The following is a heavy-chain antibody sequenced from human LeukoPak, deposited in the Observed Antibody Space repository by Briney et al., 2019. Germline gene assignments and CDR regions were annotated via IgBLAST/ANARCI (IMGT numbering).Heavy chain of an antibody. V-gene: IGHV3-9*01. CDR1: GFTFDDYA. D-gene: IGHD3-16*02. CDR3: AKDVYDYVWGSYREFDY. Sequence: GGSLRLSCAASGFTFDDYAMHWVRHAPGKGLEWVSGISWNSGSIGYADSVKGRFTISRDNAKNSLYLQMNSLRAEDTALYYCAKDVYDYVWGSYREFDYWGQGTLVTVSS. CDR2: ISWNSGSI. J-gene: IGHJ4*02.